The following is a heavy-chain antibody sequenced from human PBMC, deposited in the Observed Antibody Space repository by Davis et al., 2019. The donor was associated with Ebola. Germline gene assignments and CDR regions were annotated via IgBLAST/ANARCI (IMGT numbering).Heavy chain of an antibody. D-gene: IGHD3-9*01. Sequence: PGGSLRLSFAASGFTFSSYAMNWVRQAPGKGLEWVSSITSSSSHKYYADSVKGRFTISRDNAKNSLYLQMNSLRAEDTAVYYCASRRGGPQNGWDILAGYPWGQGTLVTVSS. CDR1: GFTFSSYA. CDR3: ASRRGGPQNGWDILAGYP. J-gene: IGHJ4*02. CDR2: ITSSSSHK. V-gene: IGHV3-21*01.